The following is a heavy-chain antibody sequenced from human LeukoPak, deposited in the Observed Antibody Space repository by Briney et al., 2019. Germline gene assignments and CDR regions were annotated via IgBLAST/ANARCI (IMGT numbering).Heavy chain of an antibody. CDR3: ARGVETPGYYYYHMDV. V-gene: IGHV4-38-2*02. CDR2: IYHSGST. CDR1: GYSISSGYY. J-gene: IGHJ6*04. Sequence: SETLSLTCTVSGYSISSGYYWGWIRQPPGKGLEWIGNIYHSGSTYYNPSLKSRVTISVDTSKNQFSLKLSSVTAADTAVYYCARGVETPGYYYYHMDVWGKGTTVTISS. D-gene: IGHD5-24*01.